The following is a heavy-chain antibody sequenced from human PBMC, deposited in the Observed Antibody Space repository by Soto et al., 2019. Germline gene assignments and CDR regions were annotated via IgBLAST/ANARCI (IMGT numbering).Heavy chain of an antibody. V-gene: IGHV1-2*02. CDR2: INPNSGGT. Sequence: ASVKVSCKASGYTFTGYYMHWVRQAPGQGLEWMGWINPNSGGTNYAQKFQGRVTMTRDTSISTAYMELSRLRSDDTTVYYCASTTGSGSYSAPYYYGMDVWGQGTTVTVSS. CDR1: GYTFTGYY. D-gene: IGHD3-10*01. J-gene: IGHJ6*02. CDR3: ASTTGSGSYSAPYYYGMDV.